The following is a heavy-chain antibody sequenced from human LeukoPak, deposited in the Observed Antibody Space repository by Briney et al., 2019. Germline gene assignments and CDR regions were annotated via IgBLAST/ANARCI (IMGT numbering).Heavy chain of an antibody. CDR3: ARDPAPGIPDYLDY. CDR2: ISSDATIT. Sequence: GTSLRLSCAASGFSFRDYAMHWVRQAPGKGLEWEAVISSDATITVYLDSVKGRFTISRDNSNNILQLQMDSLRTEDTALYFCARDPAPGIPDYLDYWGHGTLVTVSS. V-gene: IGHV3-30-3*01. J-gene: IGHJ4*03. D-gene: IGHD1-26*01. CDR1: GFSFRDYA.